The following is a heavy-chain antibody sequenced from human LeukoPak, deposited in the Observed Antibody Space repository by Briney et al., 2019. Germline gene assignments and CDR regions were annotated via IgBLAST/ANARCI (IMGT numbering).Heavy chain of an antibody. V-gene: IGHV4-34*01. Sequence: SETLSLTCAVYGGSFSGYYWSWIRQPPGKGLEWIGEINHSGSTNYNPSLKSRVTISVDTSKNQFSLKLSSVTAADTAVYFCARPLEESVISPFDSWGQGILVTVSS. D-gene: IGHD1-1*01. CDR1: GGSFSGYY. CDR3: ARPLEESVISPFDS. J-gene: IGHJ4*02. CDR2: INHSGST.